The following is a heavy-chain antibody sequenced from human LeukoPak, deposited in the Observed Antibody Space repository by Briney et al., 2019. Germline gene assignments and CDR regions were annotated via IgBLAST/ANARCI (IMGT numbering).Heavy chain of an antibody. Sequence: SETLSLTCTVSGGSISSGDYYWSWIRQPPGKGLEWIGYIYYSGSTYYNPSLKSRVTISVDTSKNQFSLKLSSATAADTAVYYCARGGYCSSTSCYITLYDYYGMDVWGQGTTVTVSS. D-gene: IGHD2-2*02. V-gene: IGHV4-30-4*01. CDR1: GGSISSGDYY. J-gene: IGHJ6*02. CDR3: ARGGYCSSTSCYITLYDYYGMDV. CDR2: IYYSGST.